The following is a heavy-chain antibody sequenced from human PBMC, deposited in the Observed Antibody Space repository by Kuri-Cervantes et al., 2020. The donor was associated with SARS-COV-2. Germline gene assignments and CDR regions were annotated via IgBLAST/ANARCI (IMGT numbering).Heavy chain of an antibody. V-gene: IGHV3-21*01. Sequence: GESLKISCAASGFTFSTYSMNWVRQAPGKGLVWVSSICSSSSCAYYADSVKGRFTISRDNTKNSLYLQMNSLRAEDTAIYYCARDGPDNTNPDYWGQGTLVTVSS. CDR1: GFTFSTYS. D-gene: IGHD1-1*01. CDR2: ICSSSSCA. CDR3: ARDGPDNTNPDY. J-gene: IGHJ4*02.